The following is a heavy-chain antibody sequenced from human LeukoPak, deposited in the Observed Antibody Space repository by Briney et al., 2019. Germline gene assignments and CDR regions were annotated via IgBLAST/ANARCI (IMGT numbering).Heavy chain of an antibody. CDR3: ARGPALVRYFDWLSPYDAFDI. D-gene: IGHD3-9*01. J-gene: IGHJ3*02. CDR2: INHSGST. CDR1: GGSFSGYY. Sequence: SEALSLTCAVYGGSFSGYYWSWIRQPPGKGLEWTGEINHSGSTNYNPSLKSRVTISVDTSKNQFSLKLSSVTAADTAVYYCARGPALVRYFDWLSPYDAFDIWGQGTMVTVSS. V-gene: IGHV4-34*01.